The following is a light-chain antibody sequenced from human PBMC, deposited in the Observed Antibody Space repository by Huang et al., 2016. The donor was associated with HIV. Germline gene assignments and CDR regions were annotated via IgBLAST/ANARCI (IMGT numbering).Light chain of an antibody. V-gene: IGKV1-39*01. Sequence: DIQMTQSPSSLSASVGDRVTITCRASQSISSYLSWYQQKPGKAPKLLIYGVSILQSGVPSRCSGSGSRTDFTLTISSVQPEDLATYYCQQSYNTPWTFGQGTKVEIK. J-gene: IGKJ1*01. CDR3: QQSYNTPWT. CDR1: QSISSY. CDR2: GVS.